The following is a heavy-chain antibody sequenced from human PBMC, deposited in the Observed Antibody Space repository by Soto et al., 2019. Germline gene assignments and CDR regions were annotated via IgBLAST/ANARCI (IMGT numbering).Heavy chain of an antibody. V-gene: IGHV4-34*01. J-gene: IGHJ4*02. CDR1: GGSLSGYY. D-gene: IGHD3-22*01. CDR2: INHSGST. CDR3: TYYDSSGDYFDY. Sequence: QVQLQQWGAGLLKPSETLSLTCAVYGGSLSGYYWSWIRQPPGKGLEWIGEINHSGSTDYNPSLKGRVTISVDTSKNQFSLKLSSVTAADTAVYYCTYYDSSGDYFDYWGQGTLVTVSS.